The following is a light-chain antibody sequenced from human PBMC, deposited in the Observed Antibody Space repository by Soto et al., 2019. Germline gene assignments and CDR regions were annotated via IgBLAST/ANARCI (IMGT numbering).Light chain of an antibody. J-gene: IGKJ1*01. CDR2: AAS. V-gene: IGKV3-20*01. CDR3: QQYGHSTRT. CDR1: QSVNTN. Sequence: EIVMTQSPATLSLSPGERATLSCRASQSVNTNLAWYQQKPGQPPRLLIYAASRRAAGIPDTFSGSGSGTDGTITITRLEKEDVSLYDCQQYGHSTRTFGQGTKVDIK.